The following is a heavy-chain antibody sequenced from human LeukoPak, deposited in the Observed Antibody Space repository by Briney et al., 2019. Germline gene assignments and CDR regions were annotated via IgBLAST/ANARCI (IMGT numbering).Heavy chain of an antibody. Sequence: ASVKVSCMAFGYTFTGHYTHWVRQAPGQGPEWMGWINPNSGDTNYAQNFQGRVTMTSDASIGTAYMEVNRLRDDDTAVYYCARDVYTSGWRYFDLWGRGTLVTVSS. V-gene: IGHV1-2*02. D-gene: IGHD6-19*01. CDR2: INPNSGDT. CDR3: ARDVYTSGWRYFDL. J-gene: IGHJ2*01. CDR1: GYTFTGHY.